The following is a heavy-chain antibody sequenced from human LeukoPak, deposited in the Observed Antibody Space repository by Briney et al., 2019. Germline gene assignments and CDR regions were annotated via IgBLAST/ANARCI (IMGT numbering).Heavy chain of an antibody. J-gene: IGHJ4*02. CDR1: GGSISSGGYY. V-gene: IGHV4-30-2*01. Sequence: PSETLSLTCTVSGGSISSGGYYWSWIRQPPGKGLEWIGYIYHSGSTYYNPSLKSRVTISVDRSKNQFSLKLSSVTAADTAVYYCARGDTAMVTVVGLDYWGQGTLVTVSS. CDR2: IYHSGST. CDR3: ARGDTAMVTVVGLDY. D-gene: IGHD5-18*01.